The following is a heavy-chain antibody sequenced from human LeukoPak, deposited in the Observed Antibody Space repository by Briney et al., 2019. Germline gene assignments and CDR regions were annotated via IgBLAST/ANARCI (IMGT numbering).Heavy chain of an antibody. V-gene: IGHV4-34*01. D-gene: IGHD6-6*01. J-gene: IGHJ6*03. Sequence: PSETLSLTCAVYGGSSSGYYWSWIRQPPGKGLEWIGEINHSGSTNYNPSLKSRVTISVDTSKNQFSLKLSSVTAADTAVYYCARGGEDSSSSDYYYYYRDVWGKGTRVSVSS. CDR3: ARGGEDSSSSDYYYYYRDV. CDR1: GGSSSGYY. CDR2: INHSGST.